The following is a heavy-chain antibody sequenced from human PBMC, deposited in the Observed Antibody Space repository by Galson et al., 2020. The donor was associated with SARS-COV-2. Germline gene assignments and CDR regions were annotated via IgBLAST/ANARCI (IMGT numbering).Heavy chain of an antibody. Sequence: GGSLRLSCAASGFAFRTFGMHWVRQAPGKGLEWVAVISHDGNKQYYADSVRGRFTVSGDKSQKTVYLQMNSLRTEDTAVYYCAKGEIVIIPAAGPLYFDSWGQGTLVTVSS. CDR2: ISHDGNKQ. J-gene: IGHJ4*02. D-gene: IGHD2-15*01. CDR1: GFAFRTFG. CDR3: AKGEIVIIPAAGPLYFDS. V-gene: IGHV3-30*18.